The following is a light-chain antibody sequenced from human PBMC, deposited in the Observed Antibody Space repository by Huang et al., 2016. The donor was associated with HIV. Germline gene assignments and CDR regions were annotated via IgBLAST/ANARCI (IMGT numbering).Light chain of an antibody. J-gene: IGKJ3*01. CDR2: AAS. Sequence: DIQMTQSPSSLSASVGDRVTITCQASQDINDYLNWYQQKPGKAPKLLIYAASNLETGVPSRFSGSGSGTDFTFSISSLQPEGIAIYYCQQYKNLPRTFGPGTKVDSK. V-gene: IGKV1-33*01. CDR1: QDINDY. CDR3: QQYKNLPRT.